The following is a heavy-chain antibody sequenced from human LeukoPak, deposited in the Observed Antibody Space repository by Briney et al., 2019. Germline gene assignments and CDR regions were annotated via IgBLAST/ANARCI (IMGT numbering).Heavy chain of an antibody. CDR2: ISTSGST. CDR3: ARWSPAARTYFDY. J-gene: IGHJ4*02. CDR1: GGSISSGTYY. Sequence: PSETLSLTCTVSGGSISSGTYYWRWIRQPAGKGLEWIGRISTSGSTDYNPSLKSRVTISVDTSKNQFSLKLSSVTAADTAVYYCARWSPAARTYFDYWGQGTLVTVSS. V-gene: IGHV4-61*02. D-gene: IGHD6-6*01.